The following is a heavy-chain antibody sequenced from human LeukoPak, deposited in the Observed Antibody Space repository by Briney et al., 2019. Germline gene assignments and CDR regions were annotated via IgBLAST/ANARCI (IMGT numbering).Heavy chain of an antibody. CDR2: IIPILGIP. Sequence: ASVKVSCKTSGYTFTSYFLHWVRQAPGQGLEWMGRIIPILGIPNYAQKFQGRVTITADKSTSTAYMELSSLRSEDTAMYYCARDEYSGYAYYYYGMDVWGQGTTVTVSS. J-gene: IGHJ6*02. V-gene: IGHV1-69*04. CDR1: GYTFTSYF. CDR3: ARDEYSGYAYYYYGMDV. D-gene: IGHD5-12*01.